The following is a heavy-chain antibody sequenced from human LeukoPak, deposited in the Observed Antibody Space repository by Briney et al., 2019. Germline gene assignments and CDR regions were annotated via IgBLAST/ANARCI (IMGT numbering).Heavy chain of an antibody. CDR1: GYTFTSYG. J-gene: IGHJ4*02. CDR2: ISAYNGNT. V-gene: IGHV1-18*01. Sequence: ASVKVSCKASGYTFTSYGISWVRQAPGQGLEWMGWISAYNGNTNYAQKLQGRVTITTDESTSTAYMELSSLRFEDTAVYYCARDLSGGSYYEDWGQGTLVTVSS. CDR3: ARDLSGGSYYED. D-gene: IGHD1-26*01.